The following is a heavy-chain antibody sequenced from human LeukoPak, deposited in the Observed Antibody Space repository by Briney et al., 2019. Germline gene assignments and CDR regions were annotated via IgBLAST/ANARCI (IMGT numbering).Heavy chain of an antibody. D-gene: IGHD1-26*01. CDR1: GYSFTSYW. V-gene: IGHV5-51*01. J-gene: IGHJ4*02. Sequence: GESLKISCKGSGYSFTSYWIGWVRQMPGKGLEWMGIIYPDDSDTRYSPSFQGQVTISADKSISTAYLQWSSLKASDTAMYYCARSIPEWELRGGDFDYWGQGTLVTVSS. CDR3: ARSIPEWELRGGDFDY. CDR2: IYPDDSDT.